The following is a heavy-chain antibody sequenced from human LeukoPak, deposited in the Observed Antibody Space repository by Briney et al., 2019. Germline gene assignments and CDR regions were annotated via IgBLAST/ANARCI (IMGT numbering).Heavy chain of an antibody. Sequence: ASVKVSCKASGYTFTGYYMHWVRQAPGQGLEWMGWINPNSGGTNYAQKSQGRVTMTRDTSISTAYMELSRLRSDDTAVYYCARDPYGGNREVDYWGQGTLVTVSS. D-gene: IGHD4-23*01. CDR2: INPNSGGT. V-gene: IGHV1-2*02. CDR3: ARDPYGGNREVDY. CDR1: GYTFTGYY. J-gene: IGHJ4*02.